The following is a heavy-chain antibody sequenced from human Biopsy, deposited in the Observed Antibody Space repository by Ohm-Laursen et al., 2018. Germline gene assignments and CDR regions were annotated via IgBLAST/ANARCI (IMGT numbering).Heavy chain of an antibody. CDR2: ISYTGST. J-gene: IGHJ4*02. V-gene: IGHV4-39*01. CDR1: GGFISSSSYY. Sequence: PSETLSLTWPVSGGFISSSSYYWGWIRQPPGKGLEWIGSISYTGSTHDNPSLTSRVTISVDTSKNQFSLKLYSLTAADTAVYYCARRGVYGDLRMDYWGQGTLVTVSS. D-gene: IGHD4-17*01. CDR3: ARRGVYGDLRMDY.